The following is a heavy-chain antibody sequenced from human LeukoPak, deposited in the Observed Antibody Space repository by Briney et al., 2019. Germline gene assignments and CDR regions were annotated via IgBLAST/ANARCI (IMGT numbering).Heavy chain of an antibody. Sequence: PGGSLRLSSAASGFTFTSYAMHWVRQAPGKGLEWVAIISYDGSNKYYADSVKGRFTISRDNSNNTLYLQMNSLRAEDTAVYYCAREGDAFDIWGQGTMVTVSS. CDR3: AREGDAFDI. CDR1: GFTFTSYA. CDR2: ISYDGSNK. J-gene: IGHJ3*02. V-gene: IGHV3-30-3*01.